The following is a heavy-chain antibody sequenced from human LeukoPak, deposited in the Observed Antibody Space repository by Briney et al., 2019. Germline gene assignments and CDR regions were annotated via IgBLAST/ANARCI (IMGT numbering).Heavy chain of an antibody. CDR3: ARGGYYYDSSGRPTIDY. D-gene: IGHD3-22*01. J-gene: IGHJ4*02. V-gene: IGHV1-69*13. CDR2: IIPIFGTA. CDR1: GGTFSSYA. Sequence: SVKVSCKASGGTFSSYAISWVRQAPGQGLEWMGGIIPIFGTANYAQKFQGRVAITADESTSTAYMELSSLRSEDTAVYYCARGGYYYDSSGRPTIDYWGQGTLVTVSS.